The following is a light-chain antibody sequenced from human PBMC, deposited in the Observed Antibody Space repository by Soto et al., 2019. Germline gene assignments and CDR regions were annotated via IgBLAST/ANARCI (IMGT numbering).Light chain of an antibody. J-gene: IGKJ3*01. CDR2: GAS. CDR3: QHYGSGLFI. V-gene: IGKV3-20*01. CDR1: QSFSSSY. Sequence: EIVLTQSPGTLSLSPGERATLSCRASQSFSSSYLAWYQQKPGQAPRLLIYGASSRATRIPDRFSGSGSGTDFTLTISSLEPEDVAVYYCQHYGSGLFILGPGTKVDIK.